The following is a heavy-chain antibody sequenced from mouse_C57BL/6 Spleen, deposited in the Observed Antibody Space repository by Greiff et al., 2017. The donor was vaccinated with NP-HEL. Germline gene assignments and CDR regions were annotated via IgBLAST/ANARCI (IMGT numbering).Heavy chain of an antibody. CDR1: GFTFSSYA. D-gene: IGHD6-1*01. Sequence: EVQLQQSGGGLVKPGGSLKLSCAASGFTFSSYAMSWVRQTPEKRLEWVATISDGGSYTYYPDNVKGRFTISRDNAKNNLYLQMSHLKSEDTAMYYCVAPRFAYWGQGTLVTVSA. CDR2: ISDGGSYT. J-gene: IGHJ3*01. V-gene: IGHV5-4*01. CDR3: VAPRFAY.